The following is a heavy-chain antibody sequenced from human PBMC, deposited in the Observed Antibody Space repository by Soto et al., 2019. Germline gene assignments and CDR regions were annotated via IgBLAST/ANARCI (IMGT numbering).Heavy chain of an antibody. V-gene: IGHV6-1*01. CDR3: TRARSSSWDYFYGMDV. D-gene: IGHD6-13*01. CDR2: TYYRSKWYN. Sequence: SQTLSLTCAISGGSVSSNSAAWNWIRQSPSRGLEWLGRTYYRSKWYNDYTVSVKSRITINPDTSKNQFSLQLSSVTPEDTAVYYCTRARSSSWDYFYGMDVWGQGTTVTVSS. CDR1: GGSVSSNSAA. J-gene: IGHJ6*02.